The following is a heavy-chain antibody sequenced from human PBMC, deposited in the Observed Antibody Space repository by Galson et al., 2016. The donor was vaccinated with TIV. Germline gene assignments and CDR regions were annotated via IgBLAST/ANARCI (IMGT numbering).Heavy chain of an antibody. D-gene: IGHD1-26*01. V-gene: IGHV3-66*03. Sequence: SLRLSCAASGLSVSINYMTWVLQAPGKGLEWVSLISDRGNTYYPDSVKGRFIISRDNSRNTLYLQMSGLRAEDTAVYYCARDRVVDATYYYYYYGMDVWGQGTAVTVSS. CDR1: GLSVSINY. CDR3: ARDRVVDATYYYYYYGMDV. CDR2: ISDRGNT. J-gene: IGHJ6*02.